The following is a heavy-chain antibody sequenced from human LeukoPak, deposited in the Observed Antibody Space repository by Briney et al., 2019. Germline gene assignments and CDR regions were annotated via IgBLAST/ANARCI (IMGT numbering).Heavy chain of an antibody. Sequence: SQTLSLTCVLSGESVSSNTAAWNWIRQSPSRGLEWLGRTYYRSKWYNDYAPSVKSRISIDPDTSKNQFTLQLNSVTPEDSAVYYCARESSGFHRWGQGTLVTVSS. CDR3: ARESSGFHR. J-gene: IGHJ1*01. CDR1: GESVSSNTAA. CDR2: TYYRSKWYN. V-gene: IGHV6-1*01.